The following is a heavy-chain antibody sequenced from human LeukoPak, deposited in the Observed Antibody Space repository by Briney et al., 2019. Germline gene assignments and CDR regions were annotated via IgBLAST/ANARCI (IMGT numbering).Heavy chain of an antibody. CDR1: GFTFSSYA. V-gene: IGHV3-23*01. D-gene: IGHD2-15*01. CDR3: AKGDTQGYCSGGSCYSTDY. CDR2: FSGSGGST. J-gene: IGHJ4*02. Sequence: PGGSLRLSCAASGFTFSSYAMSWVRQAPGKGLEWVSTFSGSGGSTYYADSVKGRLTISRDNSKNTLSLQMNSLRAEDTAVYYCAKGDTQGYCSGGSCYSTDYWGQGTLVTVSS.